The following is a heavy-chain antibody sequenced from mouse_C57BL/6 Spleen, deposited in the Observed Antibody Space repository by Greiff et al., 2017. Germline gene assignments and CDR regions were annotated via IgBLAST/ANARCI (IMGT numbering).Heavy chain of an antibody. CDR1: GYTFTSYW. V-gene: IGHV1-55*01. CDR2: IYPGSGSP. D-gene: IGHD1-1*01. J-gene: IGHJ1*03. Sequence: QVQLQQPGAELVKPGASVKMSCKASGYTFTSYWITWVKQRPGQGLEWIGDIYPGSGSPNYNEKFKSKATLTVDTSSSTAYMQLSSLTSEDSAVYYCARWGYGSNFWFFDDWGTGTTVTVSS. CDR3: ARWGYGSNFWFFDD.